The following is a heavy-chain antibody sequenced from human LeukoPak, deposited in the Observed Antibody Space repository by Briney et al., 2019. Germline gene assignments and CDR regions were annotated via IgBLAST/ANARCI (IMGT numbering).Heavy chain of an antibody. CDR1: GGSISSYY. CDR3: ARRVISEFSIDKGNWLDP. Sequence: TASETLSLTCTVSGGSISSYYWSWIRQPPGKGLEWIGYILSSGSTHHNPSLASRISLSMDPSKNQFSLKLSSVTAADTAVYYCARRVISEFSIDKGNWLDPWGQGTLVTVSS. V-gene: IGHV4-4*09. J-gene: IGHJ5*02. D-gene: IGHD3-3*02. CDR2: ILSSGST.